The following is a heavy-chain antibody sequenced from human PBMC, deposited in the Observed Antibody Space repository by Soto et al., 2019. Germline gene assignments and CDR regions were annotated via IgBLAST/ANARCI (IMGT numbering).Heavy chain of an antibody. CDR2: ITWNSGRF. Sequence: EVKLIESGGGRVQPGNSLRLSCSVAGFTFDDYAMHWVRQVPGRGLEWVSGITWNSGRFAYAHSVQGRFTISTDNAKNAVYLQINNLSLEHTALYYWVKDSGQGAVLRAYDFWGLGTLVTVSS. CDR1: GFTFDDYA. J-gene: IGHJ4*02. V-gene: IGHV3-9*01. CDR3: VKDSGQGAVLRAYDF. D-gene: IGHD3-3*01.